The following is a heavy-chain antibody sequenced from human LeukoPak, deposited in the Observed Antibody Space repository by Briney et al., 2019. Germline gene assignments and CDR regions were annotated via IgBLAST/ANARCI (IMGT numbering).Heavy chain of an antibody. V-gene: IGHV3-11*01. CDR2: ISSSGSTI. Sequence: GGSLRLSCAASGFTFSDYYMSWIRQAPGKGLEWVSYISSSGSTIYYADSVKGRFTISRDNAKNSLCLQMNSLRAEDTAVYYCARDVMATSYFDYWGQGTLVTVSS. D-gene: IGHD5-24*01. CDR3: ARDVMATSYFDY. J-gene: IGHJ4*02. CDR1: GFTFSDYY.